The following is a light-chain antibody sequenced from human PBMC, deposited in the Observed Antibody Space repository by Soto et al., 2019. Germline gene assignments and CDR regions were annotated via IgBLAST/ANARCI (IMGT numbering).Light chain of an antibody. CDR3: SSYSSSSTL. V-gene: IGLV2-14*01. Sequence: QSALTQPASVSGSPGQSITISCTGSSSDVGGYDYVSWYQQHPGKAPKLMIYDVSNRPSGVSNRFSGSTSANTASLTISGLQAEDEADYYCSSYSSSSTLFGGGTKVTVL. CDR2: DVS. CDR1: SSDVGGYDY. J-gene: IGLJ2*01.